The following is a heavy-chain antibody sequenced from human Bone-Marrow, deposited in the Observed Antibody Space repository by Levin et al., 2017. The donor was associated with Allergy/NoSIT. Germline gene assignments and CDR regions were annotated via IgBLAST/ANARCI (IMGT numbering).Heavy chain of an antibody. Sequence: VASVKVSCMTSGYTFTNHDISWVRQAPGQGLEWMGRISVYNGNRNYAQYLQGRVTLTADTSTSTAYMELRSLRSDDTAIYFCARDGPIAVGGTLAWGPKKSYYYYFMDVWGEGTTVTVSS. V-gene: IGHV1-18*01. CDR1: GYTFTNHD. CDR3: ARDGPIAVGGTLAWGPKKSYYYYFMDV. J-gene: IGHJ6*03. CDR2: ISVYNGNR. D-gene: IGHD6-19*01.